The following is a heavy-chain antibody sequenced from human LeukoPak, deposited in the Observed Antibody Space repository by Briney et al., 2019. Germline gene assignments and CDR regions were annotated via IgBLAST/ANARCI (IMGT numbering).Heavy chain of an antibody. CDR2: ISGYNGNT. CDR3: ARRRSEEFDFDC. CDR1: GYLFSTYV. D-gene: IGHD6-19*01. J-gene: IGHJ4*02. Sequence: GAPVKASCKPSGYLFSTYVITWVRQAPGHGLEWMGCISGYNGNTNYAQKLQGRVTMTTDTSTSTAYMELRSLRSEDTAVYYCARRRSEEFDFDCWGQGTLVTVSS. V-gene: IGHV1-18*01.